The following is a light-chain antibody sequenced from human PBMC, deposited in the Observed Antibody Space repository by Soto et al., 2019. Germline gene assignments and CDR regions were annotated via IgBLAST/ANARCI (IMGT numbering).Light chain of an antibody. CDR3: QQYGTLPWT. J-gene: IGKJ1*01. CDR2: GVS. CDR1: QRVSKTY. Sequence: EIVLTQSPGVLSLSPGERVTLSSRASQRVSKTYLAWYQQKPGQAPRLLMFGVSSRATGITDRFSGSGSGTDFTLTISRLEPGDFAVYYCQQYGTLPWTFGHGTKVEIK. V-gene: IGKV3-20*01.